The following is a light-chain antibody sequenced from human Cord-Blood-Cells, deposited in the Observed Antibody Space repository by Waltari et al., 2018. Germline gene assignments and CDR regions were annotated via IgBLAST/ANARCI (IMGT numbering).Light chain of an antibody. CDR3: QQYYSTPLT. CDR1: QSVSSY. J-gene: IGKJ4*01. Sequence: EIVLTQSPATLSLSPGERATLSCRASQSVSSYLAWYQQKPGQPPKLLIYWASTRESGVPDRFSGSGSGTDFTLTISSLQAEDVAVYYCQQYYSTPLTFGGGTKVEIK. V-gene: IGKV4-1*01. CDR2: WAS.